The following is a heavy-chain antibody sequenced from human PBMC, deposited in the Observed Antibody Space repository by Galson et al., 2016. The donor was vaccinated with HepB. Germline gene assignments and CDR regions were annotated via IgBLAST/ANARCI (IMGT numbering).Heavy chain of an antibody. Sequence: SLRLSCAASGFTFSNYAMYWVRQAPGKGLEWVTLISYDGSNQYYADSVKGRFTISRDNSKNTLNVQMNSLRGEDTAVYYCARGRYYSGSGTSYYGLDVWGQGTTVIVSS. J-gene: IGHJ6*02. CDR2: ISYDGSNQ. D-gene: IGHD3-10*01. V-gene: IGHV3-30*03. CDR3: ARGRYYSGSGTSYYGLDV. CDR1: GFTFSNYA.